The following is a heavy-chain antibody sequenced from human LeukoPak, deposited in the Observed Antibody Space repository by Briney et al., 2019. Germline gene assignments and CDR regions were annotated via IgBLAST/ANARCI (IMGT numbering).Heavy chain of an antibody. CDR2: ISGSGGST. V-gene: IGHV3-23*01. CDR1: GFTFSNYV. D-gene: IGHD2-15*01. J-gene: IGHJ4*02. CDR3: VKRQCSGGSCYFIDY. Sequence: GGSLRLSCAASGFTFSNYVMTWVRQAPGKGLEWVSVISGSGGSTYYADSVKGRFTISRDNSKNTVYLQMNSLRVEDTAVYYCVKRQCSGGSCYFIDYWGQGTLVTVSS.